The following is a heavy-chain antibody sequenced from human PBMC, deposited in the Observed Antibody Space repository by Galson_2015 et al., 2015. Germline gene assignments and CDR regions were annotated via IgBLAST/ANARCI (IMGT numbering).Heavy chain of an antibody. D-gene: IGHD2/OR15-2a*01. J-gene: IGHJ4*02. CDR3: ARRINNYDS. V-gene: IGHV3-49*03. CDR1: GFDSGDFA. CDR2: VRVSTFGATT. Sequence: SLRLSCACSGFDSGDFAMTWLRQAPGKGLEWVGFVRVSTFGATTEIAASVRGRFAISRNDSKSVAYLHMTSLRTEDTAVYYCARRINNYDSWGQGTRVIVSS.